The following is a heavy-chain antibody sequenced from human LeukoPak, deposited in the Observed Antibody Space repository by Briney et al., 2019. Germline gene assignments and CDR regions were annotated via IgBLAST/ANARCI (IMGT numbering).Heavy chain of an antibody. CDR2: INTNRGVT. D-gene: IGHD3-10*01. V-gene: IGHV1-2*02. Sequence: ASVKVSCKASGYTFTGYYMHWVRQAPGQGLEWMGWINTNRGVTNHAQKFQGRVTMTRDTSISTAYMELSRLRSDDTAVYYCARDLPITMVRGSHDYWGQGTLVTVSS. CDR1: GYTFTGYY. J-gene: IGHJ4*02. CDR3: ARDLPITMVRGSHDY.